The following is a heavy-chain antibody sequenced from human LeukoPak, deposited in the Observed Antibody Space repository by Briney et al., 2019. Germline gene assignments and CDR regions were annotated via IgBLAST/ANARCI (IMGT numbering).Heavy chain of an antibody. J-gene: IGHJ4*02. D-gene: IGHD2-2*01. CDR2: IYYSGST. CDR1: GGSISSSSYY. V-gene: IGHV4-39*01. Sequence: SETLSLTCTVSGGSISSSSYYWGWIRQPPGKGLECIGSIYYSGSTYYNPSLKSRVTISADTSKNHFSLKLTSVTAADTAVYYCARQGNCSSTSCYESEYYFDYWGQGTLVTVSS. CDR3: ARQGNCSSTSCYESEYYFDY.